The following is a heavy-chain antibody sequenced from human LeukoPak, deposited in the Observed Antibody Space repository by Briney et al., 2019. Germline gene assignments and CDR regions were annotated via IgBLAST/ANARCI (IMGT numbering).Heavy chain of an antibody. CDR1: GYSFTSFG. J-gene: IGHJ6*03. Sequence: GASLKVSCKASGYSFTSFGIGWVRQAPGQGLEWVGWISGYNTKTNNAQNLQDRVTMTTDTSTSTAYMELRSLRSDDTAVYYCARVLYDYYYYMDVWGKGTTVTVSS. CDR2: ISGYNTKT. CDR3: ARVLYDYYYYMDV. V-gene: IGHV1-18*01.